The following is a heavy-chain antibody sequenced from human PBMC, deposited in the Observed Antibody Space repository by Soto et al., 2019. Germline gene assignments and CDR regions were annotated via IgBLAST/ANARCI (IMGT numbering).Heavy chain of an antibody. Sequence: PGGSLRLSCAASEFSFNIYTMHWVRQAPGKGLEWVAVISDDGSKEYYADSVKGRFTISRDNSKNTLYLQMNSLRAEDTAVYYCAREVYYDFWSGFNTHPYYFDYWGQGTLVTSPQ. J-gene: IGHJ4*02. CDR1: EFSFNIYT. V-gene: IGHV3-30-3*01. CDR3: AREVYYDFWSGFNTHPYYFDY. D-gene: IGHD3-3*01. CDR2: ISDDGSKE.